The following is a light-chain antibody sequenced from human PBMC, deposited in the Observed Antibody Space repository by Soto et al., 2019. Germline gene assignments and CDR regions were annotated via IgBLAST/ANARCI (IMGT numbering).Light chain of an antibody. CDR1: QGIRND. CDR3: LHHSTYPLT. Sequence: DIQMTQFPSSLSASVGDRVTITCRASQGIRNDLGWYQQKPGKAPKRLIYAASSLQSGVPSRFSGSGYGTEFTLASSSLQPEDSATFYCLHHSTYPLTFGQGTKVEIK. J-gene: IGKJ1*01. V-gene: IGKV1-17*01. CDR2: AAS.